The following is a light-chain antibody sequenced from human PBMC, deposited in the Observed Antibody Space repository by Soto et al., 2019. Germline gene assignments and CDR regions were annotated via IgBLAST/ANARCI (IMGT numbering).Light chain of an antibody. Sequence: QSALTQPASVSGSPGQSITISCTGTSSDVGGYNYVSWYQQHPGKAPKFLIYEVSNRPSGVSNRFSGSKSGNTASLTISVLQAEDEADYYCSSYTSTNTWVFGGGTKLTVL. V-gene: IGLV2-14*01. J-gene: IGLJ3*02. CDR3: SSYTSTNTWV. CDR2: EVS. CDR1: SSDVGGYNY.